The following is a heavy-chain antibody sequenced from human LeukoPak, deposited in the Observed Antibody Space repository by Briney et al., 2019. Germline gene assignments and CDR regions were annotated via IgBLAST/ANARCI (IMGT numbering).Heavy chain of an antibody. CDR3: VRDYYYDTSAYRWFDP. CDR1: GFTFSSYA. J-gene: IGHJ5*02. Sequence: GGSLRLSCSASGFTFSSYAMHWVRQAPGKGLEWVSVIYSGGSSTYYADSVKGRFTISRDNSKNTLYLQMNSLRAEDTAVYYCVRDYYYDTSAYRWFDPWGQGTLVTVSS. D-gene: IGHD3-22*01. CDR2: IYSGGSST. V-gene: IGHV3-NL1*01.